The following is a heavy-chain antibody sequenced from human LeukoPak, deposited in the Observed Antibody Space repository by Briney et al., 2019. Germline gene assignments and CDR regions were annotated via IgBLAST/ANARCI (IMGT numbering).Heavy chain of an antibody. V-gene: IGHV3-20*01. CDR2: INWSSGSK. CDR1: GFTFDDHG. J-gene: IGHJ4*02. D-gene: IGHD5-12*01. CDR3: VRHFNSVATMQIDY. Sequence: GGSLRLSCATSGFTFDDHGLSWVRQAPGKGLEWVSGINWSSGSKRYAASVKGRFTISRDNARNSVYLEMTSLRAEDTAFYHCVRHFNSVATMQIDYWGQGTLVSVSS.